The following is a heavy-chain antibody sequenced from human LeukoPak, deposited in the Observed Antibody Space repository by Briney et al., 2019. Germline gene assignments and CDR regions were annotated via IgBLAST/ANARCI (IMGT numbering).Heavy chain of an antibody. V-gene: IGHV3-30-3*01. CDR2: ISYDGSNI. CDR1: GFTFSSYA. CDR3: ARDSRYIVVVPSTLPPNYFFDY. J-gene: IGHJ4*02. D-gene: IGHD2-15*01. Sequence: GGSLRLSCAASGFTFSSYAMHWVRQAPGKGLEWVAVISYDGSNIYYADSVKGRFTISRDNSKKTLYLQMNSLRAGDTAVYYCARDSRYIVVVPSTLPPNYFFDYWGQGTLVTVSS.